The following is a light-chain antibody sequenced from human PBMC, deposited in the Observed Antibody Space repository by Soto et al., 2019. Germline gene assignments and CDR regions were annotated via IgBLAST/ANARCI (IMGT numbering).Light chain of an antibody. J-gene: IGKJ3*01. CDR1: QSVSNNY. CDR2: GAS. CDR3: QQYVTSPFT. Sequence: EIVLTQSPGTLSLSPGERATLSCRASQSVSNNYLAWFQQRPGQAPRLLIYGASRRATGIPDRFSGSGSGTDFTLTVNRLEPEDFAVYYCQQYVTSPFTFGPGTKVDIK. V-gene: IGKV3-20*01.